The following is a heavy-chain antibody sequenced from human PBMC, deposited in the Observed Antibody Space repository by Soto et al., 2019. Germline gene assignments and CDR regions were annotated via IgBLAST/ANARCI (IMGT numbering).Heavy chain of an antibody. D-gene: IGHD2-15*01. V-gene: IGHV3-23*01. CDR1: GFTFSSYA. Sequence: EVQLLESGGGLVQPGGSLRLSCAASGFTFSSYAMSWVRQAPGKGLEWVSAISGSGGNTYYADSVKGRFTISRENSKNTLYLQMNSLRAEDTAVYYCAKGPARYCSGGSCYYDYWGQGTLVTVSS. J-gene: IGHJ4*02. CDR3: AKGPARYCSGGSCYYDY. CDR2: ISGSGGNT.